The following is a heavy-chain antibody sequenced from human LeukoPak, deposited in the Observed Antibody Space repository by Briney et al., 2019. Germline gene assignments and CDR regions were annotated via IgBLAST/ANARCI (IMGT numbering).Heavy chain of an antibody. CDR3: ASLTAGLTTWYFDL. V-gene: IGHV1-8*01. CDR2: MNPNSGNT. Sequence: ASVKVSCKASRYTFTSYDINWVRQATGQGLEWMGWMNPNSGNTGYAQKFQGRVTITTDESTSTAYMELSSLRSEDTAVYYCASLTAGLTTWYFDLWGRGTLVTVSS. CDR1: RYTFTSYD. J-gene: IGHJ2*01. D-gene: IGHD1-14*01.